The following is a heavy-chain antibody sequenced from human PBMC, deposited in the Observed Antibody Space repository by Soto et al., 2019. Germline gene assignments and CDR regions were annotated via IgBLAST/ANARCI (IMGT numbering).Heavy chain of an antibody. V-gene: IGHV4-31*03. CDR1: GGSISSGDYY. J-gene: IGHJ4*02. D-gene: IGHD3-9*01. CDR3: ARGDRDYDILTGYGQGYYFDY. CDR2: IDYSGST. Sequence: QVQLQESGPGLVKPSQTLSLTCTVSGGSISSGDYYWTWIRQHPGKGLEWIAYIDYSGSTYYNPSLKGRVSISVDTTKKQFSLKLRSVTAADTAVYYCARGDRDYDILTGYGQGYYFDYWGQGILVTVSS.